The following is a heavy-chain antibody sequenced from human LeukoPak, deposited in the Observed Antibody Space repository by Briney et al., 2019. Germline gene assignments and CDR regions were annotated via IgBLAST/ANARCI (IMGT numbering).Heavy chain of an antibody. V-gene: IGHV1-2*02. J-gene: IGHJ4*02. CDR1: GYTFTGYH. Sequence: GASVKVSCKASGYTFTGYHMHWVRQAPRQGLEWMGWINPNSGGTNYAQKFQGRVTMTRDTSISTAYMELSRLRSDDTAVYYCARLPTGSRDYWGQGTLVTVSS. CDR2: INPNSGGT. D-gene: IGHD1-14*01. CDR3: ARLPTGSRDY.